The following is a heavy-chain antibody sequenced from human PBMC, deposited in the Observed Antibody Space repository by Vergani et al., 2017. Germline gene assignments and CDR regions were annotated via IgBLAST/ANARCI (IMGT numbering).Heavy chain of an antibody. CDR2: INPNSGGT. J-gene: IGHJ4*02. D-gene: IGHD2-2*01. CDR3: ARAAIMPLPDY. Sequence: QVQLVQSGAEVKKPGSSVKVSCKASGGTFSSYTISWVRQAPGQGLEWMGWINPNSGGTNYAQKFQGRVTMTRDTSISTAYMELSRLRSDDTAVYYCARAAIMPLPDYWGQGTLVTVSS. CDR1: GGTFSSYT. V-gene: IGHV1-2*02.